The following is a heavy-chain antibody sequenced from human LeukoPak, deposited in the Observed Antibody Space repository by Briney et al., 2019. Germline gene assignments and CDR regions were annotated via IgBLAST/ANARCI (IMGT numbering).Heavy chain of an antibody. D-gene: IGHD6-13*01. CDR2: IWYDGSNK. CDR1: GFTFSSYG. Sequence: GGSLRLSCAASGFTFSSYGMHWVRQAPGKGLEWVAVIWYDGSNKYYADSVEGRFTISRDNSKNTLYLQMNSLRAEDTAVYYCARDPMVRSAAGHTFDYWGQGTLVTVSS. J-gene: IGHJ4*02. V-gene: IGHV3-33*01. CDR3: ARDPMVRSAAGHTFDY.